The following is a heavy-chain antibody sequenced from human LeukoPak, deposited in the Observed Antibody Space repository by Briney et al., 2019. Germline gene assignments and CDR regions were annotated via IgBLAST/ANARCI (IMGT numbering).Heavy chain of an antibody. Sequence: SETLSLTCTVSGGSISSYYCSWIRQPAGKGLEWIGRIQISGSTNYNPSLKSRVTMSVDTSKNQFSLKLSSVTAADTAVYHCASGGVAGRWPLDYWGQGTLVTVSS. CDR1: GGSISSYY. V-gene: IGHV4-4*07. CDR3: ASGGVAGRWPLDY. CDR2: IQISGST. D-gene: IGHD6-19*01. J-gene: IGHJ4*02.